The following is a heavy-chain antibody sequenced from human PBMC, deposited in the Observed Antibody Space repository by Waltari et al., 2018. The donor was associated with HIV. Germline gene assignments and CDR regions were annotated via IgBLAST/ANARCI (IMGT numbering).Heavy chain of an antibody. D-gene: IGHD1-26*01. J-gene: IGHJ3*02. V-gene: IGHV2-5*01. CDR3: AHIHGYYYNAEVGAFDT. CDR1: GFSLSTPGVG. CDR2: IYWNDGR. Sequence: QITLKESGPTLVKPTQTLTLTCTFSGFSLSTPGVGVGWIRQPPGKALEWLAVIYWNDGRRYSPSLRNRLIITKDTSKNQVVLTMTDMDPVDTATYFCAHIHGYYYNAEVGAFDTWGQGTMVTVSS.